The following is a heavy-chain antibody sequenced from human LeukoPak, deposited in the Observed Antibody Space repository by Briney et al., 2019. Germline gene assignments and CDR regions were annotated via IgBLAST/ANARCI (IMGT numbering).Heavy chain of an antibody. CDR1: GYTFTSYA. D-gene: IGHD3-22*01. J-gene: IGHJ4*02. CDR3: ATGPSTRPPYDSSGYYFALPDY. Sequence: GASVKVSCKASGYTFTSYAMHWVRQAPGQRLEWMGWINAGNGNTKYSQKFQGRVTITRDTSASTAYMELSSLRSEDTAVYYCATGPSTRPPYDSSGYYFALPDYWGQGTLVTVSS. V-gene: IGHV1-3*01. CDR2: INAGNGNT.